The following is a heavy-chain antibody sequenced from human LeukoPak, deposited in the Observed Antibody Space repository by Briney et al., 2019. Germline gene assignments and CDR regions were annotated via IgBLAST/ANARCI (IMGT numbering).Heavy chain of an antibody. D-gene: IGHD3-22*01. CDR1: GYTFTGYY. V-gene: IGHV1-2*06. CDR2: INPNSGGT. Sequence: ASVKFSCKASGYTFTGYYMHWVRQAPGQGLEWMGRINPNSGGTNYAQKFQGRVTMTRDTSISTAYMELSRLRSDDTAVYYCARAAYYYDSSGYSFDPWGQGTLVTVSS. J-gene: IGHJ5*02. CDR3: ARAAYYYDSSGYSFDP.